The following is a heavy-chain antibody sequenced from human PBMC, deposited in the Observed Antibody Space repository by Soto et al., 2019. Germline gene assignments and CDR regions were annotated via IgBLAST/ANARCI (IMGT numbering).Heavy chain of an antibody. CDR3: ARRWGSSGWYSSVPKRSDYGTDV. Sequence: ASVKVSCKASGYTFTSYAMHWVRQAPGQRLEWMGWINAGNGNTKYSQKFQGRVTITRDTSASTAYMELSSLRSEDTAVYYCARRWGSSGWYSSVPKRSDYGTDVWGQGTTVTVSS. J-gene: IGHJ6*02. CDR1: GYTFTSYA. CDR2: INAGNGNT. V-gene: IGHV1-3*01. D-gene: IGHD6-19*01.